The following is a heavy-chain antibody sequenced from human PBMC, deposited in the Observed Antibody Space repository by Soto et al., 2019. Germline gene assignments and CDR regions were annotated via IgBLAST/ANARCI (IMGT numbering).Heavy chain of an antibody. CDR1: GYTFTSYF. J-gene: IGHJ3*02. Sequence: ASVKVSCKASGYTFTSYFMHWVRQAPGQGLEWMGIINPNGGGTTYAQKFQGRVTMTSDTSTSTVYMELSSLRSDDTAVYYCAHYSSGRAFDIWGQGTMVTVSS. D-gene: IGHD6-19*01. V-gene: IGHV1-46*01. CDR2: INPNGGGT. CDR3: AHYSSGRAFDI.